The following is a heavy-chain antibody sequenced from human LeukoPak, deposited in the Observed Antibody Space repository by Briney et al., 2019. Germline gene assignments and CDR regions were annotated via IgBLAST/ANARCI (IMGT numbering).Heavy chain of an antibody. V-gene: IGHV3-23*01. Sequence: QTGGSLRLSCAASGFTFSSYAMSWVRQAPGKGLEWVSAISGSGGSTYYADSVKGRFTISRDNSKNTLYLQMNSLRAEDTAVYYCARDREPGISGGWPGEYFQHWGQGTLVTVSS. CDR2: ISGSGGST. J-gene: IGHJ1*01. CDR3: ARDREPGISGGWPGEYFQH. CDR1: GFTFSSYA. D-gene: IGHD6-19*01.